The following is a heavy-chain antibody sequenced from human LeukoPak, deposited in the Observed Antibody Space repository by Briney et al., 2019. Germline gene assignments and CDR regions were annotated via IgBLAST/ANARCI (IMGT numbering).Heavy chain of an antibody. CDR3: ARGDYGDYYVMDV. D-gene: IGHD4-17*01. Sequence: GGSLRLPCAPSGFTYSSYWMSWVGQAPGKGVAWVANIKQDGSEKYYVDSVKGRFTISRDNAKNSLYLQMHSLRAEDTAMYYSARGDYGDYYVMDVWGKGTKVTVTS. CDR2: IKQDGSEK. J-gene: IGHJ6*04. V-gene: IGHV3-7*03. CDR1: GFTYSSYW.